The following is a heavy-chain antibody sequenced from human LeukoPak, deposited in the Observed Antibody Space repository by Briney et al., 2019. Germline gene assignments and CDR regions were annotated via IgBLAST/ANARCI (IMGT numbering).Heavy chain of an antibody. CDR2: INSDGSST. CDR1: ALTFSSST. D-gene: IGHD3-3*01. Sequence: PGGSLRLSCAGSALTFSSSTMHWVRQAPGKGLVWVSRINSDGSSTSYADSVKGRFTISRDNAKNTLYLQMNSLRAEDTAVYYCARDGGPLNYDFWSGYPSNASDIWGQGTMVTVSS. J-gene: IGHJ3*02. CDR3: ARDGGPLNYDFWSGYPSNASDI. V-gene: IGHV3-74*01.